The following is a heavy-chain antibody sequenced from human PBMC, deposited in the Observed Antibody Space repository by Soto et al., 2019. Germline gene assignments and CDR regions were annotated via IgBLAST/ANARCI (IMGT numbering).Heavy chain of an antibody. CDR2: IIPIFGTA. Sequence: SVKVSCKASGGTFSSYAISWVRQAPGQGLEWMGGIIPIFGTANYAQKFQGRVTITADESTSTAYMELSSLRSEDTAVYYCARDKGDIVVVPAAISNRLNYYYGMDVWG. V-gene: IGHV1-69*13. CDR3: ARDKGDIVVVPAAISNRLNYYYGMDV. D-gene: IGHD2-2*02. CDR1: GGTFSSYA. J-gene: IGHJ6*02.